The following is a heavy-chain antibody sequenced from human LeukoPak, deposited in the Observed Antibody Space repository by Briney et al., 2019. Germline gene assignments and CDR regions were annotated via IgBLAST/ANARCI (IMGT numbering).Heavy chain of an antibody. V-gene: IGHV4-39*01. CDR1: GGSISSSSYY. CDR2: IYYSGST. J-gene: IGHJ6*03. Sequence: PSETLSLTCTVSGGSISSSSYYWGWISQPPGKGLEWIGSIYYSGSTYYNPSLKSRVTVSVDTSKNQFSLKLSSVTAADTAVYYCARPHRGPYYYYMDVWGKGTTVTVSS. CDR3: ARPHRGPYYYYMDV.